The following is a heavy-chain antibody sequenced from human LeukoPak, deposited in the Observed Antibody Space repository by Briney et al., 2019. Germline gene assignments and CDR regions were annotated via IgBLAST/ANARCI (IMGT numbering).Heavy chain of an antibody. V-gene: IGHV3-23*01. J-gene: IGHJ4*02. CDR3: AKSHASIWNVYDY. CDR2: ITAGGDST. CDR1: GFTFSGYA. D-gene: IGHD6-13*01. Sequence: GGSLRLSCAASGFTFSGYAMSWVRLAPGGGLEWVSAITAGGDSTYYAESVKGRFTISRDNLKNMVFLQMSTLRAEDTAIYYCAKSHASIWNVYDYWGQGTLVTVSS.